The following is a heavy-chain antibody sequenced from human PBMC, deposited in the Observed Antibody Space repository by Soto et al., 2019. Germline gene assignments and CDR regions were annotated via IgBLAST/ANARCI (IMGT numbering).Heavy chain of an antibody. CDR2: IYYSGST. CDR1: GGSISSYY. V-gene: IGHV4-59*01. J-gene: IGHJ5*02. D-gene: IGHD6-6*01. CDR3: ARADPYSSSPFDP. Sequence: SETLSLTCTVSGGSISSYYWSWIRQPPGKGLEWIGYIYYSGSTNYNPSLKSRVTISVDTSKNQFSLKLSSVTAADTAVYYCARADPYSSSPFDPWGQGTLVTVSS.